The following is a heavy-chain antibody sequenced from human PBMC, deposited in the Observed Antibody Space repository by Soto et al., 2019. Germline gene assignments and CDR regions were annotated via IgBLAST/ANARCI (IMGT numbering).Heavy chain of an antibody. J-gene: IGHJ6*02. D-gene: IGHD2-15*01. V-gene: IGHV4-34*01. CDR1: CGAFSGYY. Sequence: PSETLSLTFSVDCGAFSGYYCSWIRQPPGKGLEWIGEINHSGSTNYNPSLKSRVTISVDTYKNQFSLKLSSVPAADTAVYYCARIRCSGGSCSFRTSSSSDIYTRAQRTTLPVS. CDR2: INHSGST. CDR3: ARIRCSGGSCSFRTSSSSDIYT.